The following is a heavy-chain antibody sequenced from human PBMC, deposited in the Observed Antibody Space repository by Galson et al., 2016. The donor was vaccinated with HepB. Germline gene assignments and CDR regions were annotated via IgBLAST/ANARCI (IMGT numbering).Heavy chain of an antibody. CDR3: ARGASGVISAFDI. D-gene: IGHD3-16*02. CDR1: GFNVSSKY. J-gene: IGHJ3*02. Sequence: LRLSCAASGFNVSSKYMSWVRQAPGKGLKWVSVMYSAGRTYYADSVRGRFTISRDKSKNTLYLQLNNLRADDTAIYYCARGASGVISAFDIWGQGTMVTVSS. V-gene: IGHV3-53*01. CDR2: MYSAGRT.